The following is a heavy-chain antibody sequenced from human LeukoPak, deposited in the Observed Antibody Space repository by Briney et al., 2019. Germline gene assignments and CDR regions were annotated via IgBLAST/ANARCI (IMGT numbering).Heavy chain of an antibody. V-gene: IGHV4-34*01. Sequence: SETLSLTCTVSGGSISSYYWSWIRQPPGKGLEWIGEINHSGSTNYNPSLKSRVTISVDTSKNQFSLKLSSVTAADTAVYYCARTTGYSREIDYWGQGTLVTVSS. CDR3: ARTTGYSREIDY. J-gene: IGHJ4*02. CDR2: INHSGST. D-gene: IGHD6-13*01. CDR1: GGSISSYY.